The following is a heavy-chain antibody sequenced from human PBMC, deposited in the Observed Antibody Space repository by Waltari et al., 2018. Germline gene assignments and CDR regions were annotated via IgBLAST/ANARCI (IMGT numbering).Heavy chain of an antibody. CDR3: AKVDVTRGCDIVVVPAAHFDY. V-gene: IGHV3-23*01. D-gene: IGHD2-2*01. J-gene: IGHJ4*02. CDR2: ISGSCVST. CDR1: GFTFSSYA. Sequence: EVQLLESGGGLVQPGGSLRLSCAASGFTFSSYAMSWVRQAPGKGLEWVSAISGSCVSTSYADSVKSRFTISRDNSKNTLYLQMNSLRAEDTAVYYCAKVDVTRGCDIVVVPAAHFDYWGQGTLVTVSS.